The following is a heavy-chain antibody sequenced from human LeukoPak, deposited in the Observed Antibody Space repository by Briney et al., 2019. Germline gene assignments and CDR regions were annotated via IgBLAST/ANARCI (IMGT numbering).Heavy chain of an antibody. J-gene: IGHJ4*02. V-gene: IGHV4-61*01. CDR1: GYSISSGYY. D-gene: IGHD3-16*01. CDR2: IYYSGST. CDR3: ARDSRRGDYFDY. Sequence: PSETLSLTCTVSGYSISSGYYWSWIRQPPGKGLEWIGYIYYSGSTNYNPSLKSRVTISVDTSKNQFSLKLSSVTAADTAVYYCARDSRRGDYFDYWGQGTLVTVSS.